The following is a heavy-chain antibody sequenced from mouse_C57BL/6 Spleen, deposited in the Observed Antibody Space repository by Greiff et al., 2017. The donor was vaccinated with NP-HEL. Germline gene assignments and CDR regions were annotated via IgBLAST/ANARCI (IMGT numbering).Heavy chain of an antibody. CDR3: ARRGNGNYVSAMDY. Sequence: VQLKESGPELVKPGASVKISCKASGYSFTGYYMNWVKQSPEKSLEWIGEINPSTGGTTYNQKFKAKATLTVDKSSSTAYMQLKSLTSEDSAVYYCARRGNGNYVSAMDYWGQGTSVTVSS. V-gene: IGHV1-42*01. D-gene: IGHD2-1*01. J-gene: IGHJ4*01. CDR1: GYSFTGYY. CDR2: INPSTGGT.